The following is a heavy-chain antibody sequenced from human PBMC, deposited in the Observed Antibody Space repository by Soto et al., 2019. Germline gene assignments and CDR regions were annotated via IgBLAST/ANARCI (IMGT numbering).Heavy chain of an antibody. J-gene: IGHJ5*02. CDR3: ARRSVTEGFDP. CDR1: GGSISSYY. D-gene: IGHD4-17*01. CDR2: IYYSGST. V-gene: IGHV4-59*08. Sequence: QVQLQESGPGLVKPSETLSLTCTVSGGSISSYYWSWIRQPPGKGLEWIGYIYYSGSTNYNPSLKRRVTLSVDTSKNQCSLKLSSVTAADTAMYYCARRSVTEGFDPWGQGTLVTVSS.